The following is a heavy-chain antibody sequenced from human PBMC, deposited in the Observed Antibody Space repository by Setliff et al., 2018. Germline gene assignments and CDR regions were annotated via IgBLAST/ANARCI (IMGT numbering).Heavy chain of an antibody. Sequence: PSETLSLTCAVYGGSFSGYCWSWIRQPPGKGLEWIGEINHSGSTNYNPSLKSRVTISVDTSKNQFSLKLSSVTAADTAVYYCARGRSNFWGYYFDYWGQGTLVTVSS. D-gene: IGHD3-3*01. CDR2: INHSGST. CDR1: GGSFSGYC. CDR3: ARGRSNFWGYYFDY. V-gene: IGHV4-34*01. J-gene: IGHJ4*02.